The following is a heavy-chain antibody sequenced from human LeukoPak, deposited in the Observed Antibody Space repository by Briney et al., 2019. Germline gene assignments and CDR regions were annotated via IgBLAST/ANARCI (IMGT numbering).Heavy chain of an antibody. J-gene: IGHJ5*02. V-gene: IGHV1-69*13. CDR3: ARVFPCCGDCYSNWFDP. Sequence: SVKVSCKASGGTFSSYAISWVRQAPGQGLEWMGGIIPIFGTANYAQKFQGRVTITADESTSTAYMELSSLRSEDTAVYYCARVFPCCGDCYSNWFDPWGQGTLVTGSS. CDR1: GGTFSSYA. D-gene: IGHD2-21*02. CDR2: IIPIFGTA.